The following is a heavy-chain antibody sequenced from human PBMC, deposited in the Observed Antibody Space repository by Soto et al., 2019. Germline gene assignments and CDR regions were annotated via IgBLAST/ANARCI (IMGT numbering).Heavy chain of an antibody. CDR2: IFYSGST. CDR1: GGSISSYY. Sequence: QVQLQESGPGLVKPSETLSLTCTVSGGSISSYYWSWIRQPPGKGLEWIGYIFYSGSTNYNPSLSRRVTISVDTSKNQFSPKLSSVTAADTAVYYCARYGSGSYYTHNFDYWGQGTLVPVSS. J-gene: IGHJ4*02. V-gene: IGHV4-59*01. D-gene: IGHD3-10*01. CDR3: ARYGSGSYYTHNFDY.